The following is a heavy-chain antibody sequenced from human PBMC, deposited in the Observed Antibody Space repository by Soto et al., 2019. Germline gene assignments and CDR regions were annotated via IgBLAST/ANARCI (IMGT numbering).Heavy chain of an antibody. J-gene: IGHJ6*03. Sequence: PGGSLRLSCAASGFTFRNYYRSWFRQAPGKGLEWVSTIVETGATAYYTDSVKGRFTISRDDSRSTLYLQMSSLRAEDTAVYYCARYSSSWEDYYYMDVWGKGTTVTVSS. CDR2: IVETGATA. D-gene: IGHD6-13*01. V-gene: IGHV3-23*01. CDR1: GFTFRNYY. CDR3: ARYSSSWEDYYYMDV.